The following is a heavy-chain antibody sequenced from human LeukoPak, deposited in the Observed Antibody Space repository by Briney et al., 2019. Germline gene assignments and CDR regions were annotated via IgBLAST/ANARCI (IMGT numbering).Heavy chain of an antibody. D-gene: IGHD6-13*01. CDR3: ATTRSKAAAVHPYGY. CDR1: GFTFSSYW. CDR2: IKQDGSEK. Sequence: PGGSLRLSCAASGFTFSSYWMSWVRQAPGKGLEWVANIKQDGSEKYYVDSVKGRFTISRDNAKNSLYLQMNSLRAEDTAVYYCATTRSKAAAVHPYGYWGQGTLVTVSS. V-gene: IGHV3-7*01. J-gene: IGHJ4*02.